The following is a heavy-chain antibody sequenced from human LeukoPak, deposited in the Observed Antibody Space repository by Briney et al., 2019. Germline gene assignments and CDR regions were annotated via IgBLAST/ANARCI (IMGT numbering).Heavy chain of an antibody. V-gene: IGHV3-48*01. CDR2: ISPTSTI. J-gene: IGHJ4*02. D-gene: IGHD3-10*01. Sequence: GGSLRLSCAASGFTFISYNMNWVRQAPGEGLELVSYISPTSTIFYADSVRGRFTISRDNVKSSLYLQMNSLRVEDTAVYYCARELRGENFDFWGQGTLVTVSA. CDR1: GFTFISYN. CDR3: ARELRGENFDF.